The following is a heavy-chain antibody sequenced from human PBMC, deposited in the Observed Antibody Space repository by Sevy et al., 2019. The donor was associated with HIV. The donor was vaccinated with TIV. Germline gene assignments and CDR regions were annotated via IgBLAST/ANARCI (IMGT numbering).Heavy chain of an antibody. V-gene: IGHV3-23*01. CDR3: VKEGRDDFNPYLDF. J-gene: IGHJ4*02. CDR1: GFTFGGYM. D-gene: IGHD3-10*01. CDR2: ISRTGGTP. Sequence: GGSLRLSCAGSGFTFGGYMLNWVRQAPGRGLEWVARISRTGGTPEYGDSAKGRFTITRENSKNTVYLQLKDVRAEYTALYFCVKEGRDDFNPYLDFWGQGILVTVSS.